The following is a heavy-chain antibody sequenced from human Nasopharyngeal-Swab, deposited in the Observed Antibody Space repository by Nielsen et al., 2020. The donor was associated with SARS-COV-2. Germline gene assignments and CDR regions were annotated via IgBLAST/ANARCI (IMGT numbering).Heavy chain of an antibody. CDR3: ATTRGLGPGGWFES. J-gene: IGHJ5*01. Sequence: GESLKISCAASGFTFSDYYMSWIRQAPGKGLEWVSYISNSGSSTNYADSVRGRFTISRGTAKNSLYLQMSSLRAEDTAVYYCATTRGLGPGGWFESWGQGTLVTVSS. CDR2: ISNSGSST. D-gene: IGHD1-1*01. CDR1: GFTFSDYY. V-gene: IGHV3-11*03.